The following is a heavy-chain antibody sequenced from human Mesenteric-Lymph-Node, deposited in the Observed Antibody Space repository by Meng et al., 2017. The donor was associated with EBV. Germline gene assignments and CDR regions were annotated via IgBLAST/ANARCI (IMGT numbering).Heavy chain of an antibody. Sequence: QVQLQQWGAGLLKPSEXLSLTCAVYGWSFSDYYWNWIRQPPGKGLEWIGEIKRSGSTNYNPSLKSRVTISLDTSKNQFSLKLSSVTAADTAVYYCARGLGAPNFYYDSSALNHWGQGTLVTVSS. CDR2: IKRSGST. CDR1: GWSFSDYY. J-gene: IGHJ5*02. CDR3: ARGLGAPNFYYDSSALNH. D-gene: IGHD3-22*01. V-gene: IGHV4-34*01.